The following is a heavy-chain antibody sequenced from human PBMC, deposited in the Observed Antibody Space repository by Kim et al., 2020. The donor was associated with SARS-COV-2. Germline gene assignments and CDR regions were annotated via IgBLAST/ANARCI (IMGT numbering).Heavy chain of an antibody. CDR1: GFTFSSYA. CDR3: ARETYYYDSSGYSIFDY. V-gene: IGHV3-30*04. Sequence: GGSLRLSCAASGFTFSSYAMHWVRQAPGKGLEWVAVISYDGSNKYYADSVKGRFTISRDNSKNTLYLQMNSLRAEDTAVYYCARETYYYDSSGYSIFDYWGQGTLVTVSS. D-gene: IGHD3-22*01. CDR2: ISYDGSNK. J-gene: IGHJ4*02.